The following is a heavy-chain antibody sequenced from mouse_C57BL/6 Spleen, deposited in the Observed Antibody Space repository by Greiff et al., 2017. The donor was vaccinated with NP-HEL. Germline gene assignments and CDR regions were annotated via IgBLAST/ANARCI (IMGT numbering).Heavy chain of an antibody. D-gene: IGHD6-5*01. J-gene: IGHJ4*01. CDR2: LRNKANGYTT. CDR1: GFTFTDYY. Sequence: DVKLVESGGGLVQPGGSLSLSCAASGFTFTDYYMSWVRQPPGKALEWLGFLRNKANGYTTEYSASVKGRFTISRDNSQSILYLQMNALRAEDSATYYCARYEALYYYAMDYWGQGTSVTVSS. V-gene: IGHV7-3*01. CDR3: ARYEALYYYAMDY.